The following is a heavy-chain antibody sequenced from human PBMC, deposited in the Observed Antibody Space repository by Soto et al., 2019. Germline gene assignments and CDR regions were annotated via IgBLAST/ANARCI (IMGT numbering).Heavy chain of an antibody. CDR3: ARSVFP. CDR1: GGSISSGGYC. CDR2: IYYIGST. J-gene: IGHJ5*02. V-gene: IGHV4-31*03. Sequence: PSETLSLTCTVSGGSISSGGYCWNWIRQHPGKGLEWIGYIYYIGSTYYNPSLKSRVTISLDTSKNQFSLKLSSVTAADTAVYYCARSVFPWGQGTLVTVSS.